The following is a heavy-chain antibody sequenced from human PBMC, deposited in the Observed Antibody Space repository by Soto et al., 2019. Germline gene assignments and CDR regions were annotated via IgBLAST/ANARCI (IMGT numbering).Heavy chain of an antibody. CDR1: GGTFSSYA. Sequence: GASVKVSCKASGGTFSSYAISWVRQAPGQGLEWMGGIIPIFGTANYAQKFQGRVTITADKSTSTAYMELSSLRSEDTAVYYCARVVGYCSSTSCPHGDWFDPWGQGTLVTVSS. V-gene: IGHV1-69*06. D-gene: IGHD2-2*01. J-gene: IGHJ5*02. CDR3: ARVVGYCSSTSCPHGDWFDP. CDR2: IIPIFGTA.